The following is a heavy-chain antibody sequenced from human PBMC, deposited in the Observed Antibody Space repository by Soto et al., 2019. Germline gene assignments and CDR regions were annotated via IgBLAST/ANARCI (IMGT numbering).Heavy chain of an antibody. CDR1: AGSFSHYY. CDR2: IKHSRSR. V-gene: IGHV4-34*01. Sequence: AATLSLTSAIYAGSFSHYYWNRIRPAPGKGLEWIGKIKHSRSRHYTPYLRSRAYISLDMSKNQFSLRLTSVTAADTAVYYCARGGSSDWQVALDIWGQGTMVT. D-gene: IGHD6-19*01. J-gene: IGHJ3*02. CDR3: ARGGSSDWQVALDI.